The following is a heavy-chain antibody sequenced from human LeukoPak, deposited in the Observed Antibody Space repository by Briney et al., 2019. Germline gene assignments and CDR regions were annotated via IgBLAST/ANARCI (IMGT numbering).Heavy chain of an antibody. CDR2: ITDTYNT. J-gene: IGHJ5*02. V-gene: IGHV3-23*01. CDR3: VKGACSSGCSGNH. CDR1: GIAFSDSA. Sequence: GGSLRLSCAASGIAFSDSAMYWVRQAPGPGLECVSVITDTYNTYYGDSVKGRFTVSRDNSRKTLYLQMNSLRVDDTDLYYCVKGACSSGCSGNHWGQGTRVIVSP. D-gene: IGHD6-19*01.